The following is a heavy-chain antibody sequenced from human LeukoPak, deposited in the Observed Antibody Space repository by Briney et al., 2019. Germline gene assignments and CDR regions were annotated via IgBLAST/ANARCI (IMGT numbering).Heavy chain of an antibody. J-gene: IGHJ4*02. CDR2: IYVSGTS. V-gene: IGHV4-4*07. CDR1: DASISSYY. D-gene: IGHD5-18*01. Sequence: SETLSLTCTVSDASISSYYWSWIRQPAGKGLEWIGRIYVSGTSVYNPTLKSRVTMSVDTSKNQLSLRLKSVTAADTAVYYCARDDVDTPPFDYLGQGTLVTVSS. CDR3: ARDDVDTPPFDY.